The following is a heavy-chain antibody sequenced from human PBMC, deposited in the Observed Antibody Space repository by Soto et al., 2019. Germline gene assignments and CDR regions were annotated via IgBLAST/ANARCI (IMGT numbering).Heavy chain of an antibody. CDR3: TRKTPPTGMEV. CDR1: GFTLSSYA. V-gene: IGHV3-13*01. CDR2: IGSGGDT. D-gene: IGHD3-9*01. J-gene: IGHJ6*02. Sequence: EVQLVESGGGLVQPGGSLRLSCAASGFTLSSYAIHWVRQATGAGLAWVSGIGSGGDTHYADSVKGRFIISREDGKNSLYLKMNNLRVGDTAVYYCTRKTPPTGMEVWGQGATVTVSS.